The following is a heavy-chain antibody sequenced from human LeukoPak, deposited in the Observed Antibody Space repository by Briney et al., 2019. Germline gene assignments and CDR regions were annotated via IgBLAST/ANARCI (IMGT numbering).Heavy chain of an antibody. Sequence: GGSLRLSCAASGFTFSGFWMSWVRQTPGKGLEWVANIKQDGSEKYYMDSVKGRFTISRDNAKNSLSLQMNGLRVEDTAVYYCARAGSFWHYVYWGQGTLVTVSS. J-gene: IGHJ4*02. CDR2: IKQDGSEK. CDR1: GFTFSGFW. D-gene: IGHD1-7*01. V-gene: IGHV3-7*01. CDR3: ARAGSFWHYVY.